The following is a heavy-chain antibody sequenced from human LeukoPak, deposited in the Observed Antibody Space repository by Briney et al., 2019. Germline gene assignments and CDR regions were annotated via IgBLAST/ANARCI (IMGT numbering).Heavy chain of an antibody. V-gene: IGHV3-64*01. CDR2: ISSNGGST. J-gene: IGHJ4*02. Sequence: QPGGSLRLSCAASGFTFSSYAMHGVRQAPGKGLEYVSAISSNGGSTYYANSVKGRFTISRDNSKNTLYLQMGSLRAEDMAVYYCATGHRVAGTDFDYWGQGTLVTVSS. CDR3: ATGHRVAGTDFDY. D-gene: IGHD6-19*01. CDR1: GFTFSSYA.